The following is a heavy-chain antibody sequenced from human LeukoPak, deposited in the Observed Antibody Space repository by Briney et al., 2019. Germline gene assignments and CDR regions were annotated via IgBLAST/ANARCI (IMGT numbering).Heavy chain of an antibody. CDR2: IRSKAHGGTT. CDR1: GFTFGDHT. CDR3: TRDSSGPVGH. V-gene: IGHV3-49*04. J-gene: IGHJ5*02. Sequence: GGSLRLSCTASGFTFGDHTMTWVRQAPGKGLEWVGFIRSKAHGGTTEYAASVKGRFTISRDDSKSIAYLQMNSLKTEDTAVSYCTRDSSGPVGHWGQGTLDTVSS. D-gene: IGHD5-12*01.